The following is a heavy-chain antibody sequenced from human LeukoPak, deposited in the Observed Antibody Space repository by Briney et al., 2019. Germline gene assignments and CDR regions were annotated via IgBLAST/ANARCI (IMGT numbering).Heavy chain of an antibody. J-gene: IGHJ4*02. V-gene: IGHV1-8*01. CDR3: ASALKRGSAGTLIDH. CDR1: GYSFTSHD. D-gene: IGHD6-13*01. CDR2: MNPNSGNT. Sequence: ASVRVSCKASGYSFTSHDINWVRQATGQGLEWMGWMNPNSGNTGYAQKFQDRVTMTRNTSISTAYLELSSLGSEDTAMYYCASALKRGSAGTLIDHWGQGTLVTVSS.